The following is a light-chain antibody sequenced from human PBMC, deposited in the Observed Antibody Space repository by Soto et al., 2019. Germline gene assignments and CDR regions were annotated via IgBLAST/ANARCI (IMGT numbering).Light chain of an antibody. J-gene: IGKJ1*01. CDR3: QHYNAYSDA. CDR2: GAS. V-gene: IGKV1-9*01. CDR1: QAISNW. Sequence: DIQLTQSPSFLSASVGDRVTITCRASQAISNWLAWYQQKPGKAPKLLISGASTLQSGVPSRFSGSGSGTEFTLTVSSLQPEDFATYYCQHYNAYSDAFGQGTKVDIK.